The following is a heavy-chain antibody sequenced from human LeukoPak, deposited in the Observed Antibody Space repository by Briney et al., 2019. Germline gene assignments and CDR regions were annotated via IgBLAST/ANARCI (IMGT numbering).Heavy chain of an antibody. D-gene: IGHD3-10*01. CDR2: INPNSGGT. CDR1: GYTFTSYY. V-gene: IGHV1-2*02. Sequence: ASVKVSCKASGYTFTSYYMHWVRQAPGQGREWMGWINPNSGGTNYAQNFQGRVTMTRDTSISTAYMELSRLRSDDTAVHYCASAGTYYGSGSPADAVDIWGQGTMVTVSS. CDR3: ASAGTYYGSGSPADAVDI. J-gene: IGHJ3*02.